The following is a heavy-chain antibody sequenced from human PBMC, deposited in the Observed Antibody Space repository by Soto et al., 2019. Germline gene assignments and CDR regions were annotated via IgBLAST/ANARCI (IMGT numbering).Heavy chain of an antibody. D-gene: IGHD2-2*01. V-gene: IGHV3-30-3*01. Sequence: VQLVESGGGVVQPGRSLRLSCAASGFTFSSYAMHWVRQAPGKGLEWVAVISYDGSNKYYADSVKGRFTISRDNSKNTLYLQMNSLRAEDTAVYYCARDPTPLGYCSSTSCNWFDPWGQGTLVTVSS. J-gene: IGHJ5*02. CDR1: GFTFSSYA. CDR2: ISYDGSNK. CDR3: ARDPTPLGYCSSTSCNWFDP.